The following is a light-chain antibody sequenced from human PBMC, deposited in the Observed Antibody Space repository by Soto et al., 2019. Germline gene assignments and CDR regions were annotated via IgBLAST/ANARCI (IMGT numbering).Light chain of an antibody. CDR1: QTISSF. V-gene: IGKV1-39*01. Sequence: DIQMTQSPSSLSASVGDGVTITCRASQTISSFLNWYQQKPGKAPKLLIYTASILQSGVPSRFSGSGSGTDFTLTISSLQPEDFATYYCQQSYSTPLTFGGGTKVDIK. CDR3: QQSYSTPLT. CDR2: TAS. J-gene: IGKJ4*01.